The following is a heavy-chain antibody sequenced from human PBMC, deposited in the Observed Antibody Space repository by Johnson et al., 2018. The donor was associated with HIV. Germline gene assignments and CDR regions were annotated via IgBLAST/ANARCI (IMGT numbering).Heavy chain of an antibody. V-gene: IGHV3-74*01. D-gene: IGHD3-22*01. Sequence: ESGGGLVQPGGSLRLSCAASGFTFSSYWMHWVRQAPGKGLVWVSRINSDGSSTNYADSVKGRFTISRDNAENTLYLQMNSLRAEDTAVYYCAREGTFYYDSSGYDNAFDIWGRGTMVTVSS. CDR1: GFTFSSYW. CDR2: INSDGSST. J-gene: IGHJ3*02. CDR3: AREGTFYYDSSGYDNAFDI.